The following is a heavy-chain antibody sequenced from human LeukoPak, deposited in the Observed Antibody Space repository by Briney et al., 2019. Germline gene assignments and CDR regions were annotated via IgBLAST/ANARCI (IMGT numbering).Heavy chain of an antibody. D-gene: IGHD2-2*01. CDR1: GGSLSSSSYY. CDR3: ARDEEGVYCSSSSCYLPRYFLG. Sequence: SETLSLTCTVSGGSLSSSSYYWGWVRQPPGKGLEWIGSIYYSGRTYYNPSLKSRVTISVDTSKNQFSLKLSAVTPADTAVYFCARDEEGVYCSSSSCYLPRYFLGWGEGTMLGLSS. CDR2: IYYSGRT. J-gene: IGHJ4*02. V-gene: IGHV4-39*07.